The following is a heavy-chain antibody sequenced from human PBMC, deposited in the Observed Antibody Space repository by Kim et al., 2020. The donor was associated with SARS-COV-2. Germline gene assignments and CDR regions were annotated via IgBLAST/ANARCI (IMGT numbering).Heavy chain of an antibody. D-gene: IGHD6-19*01. V-gene: IGHV3-21*01. J-gene: IGHJ4*02. CDR3: ASMPLRSGRSMYSSGWGL. Sequence: GGSLRLSCAASGFTFSSYSMNWVRQAPGKGLEWVSSISSSSSYIYYADSVKGRFTISRDNAKNSLYLQMNSLRAEDTAVYYCASMPLRSGRSMYSSGWGLWGQGTLVTVSS. CDR2: ISSSSSYI. CDR1: GFTFSSYS.